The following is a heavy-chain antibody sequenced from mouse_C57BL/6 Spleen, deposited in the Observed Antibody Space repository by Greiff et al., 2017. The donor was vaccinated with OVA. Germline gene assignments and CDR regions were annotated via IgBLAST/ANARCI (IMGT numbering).Heavy chain of an antibody. CDR3: ARRSSYWYFDV. CDR1: GYAFSSSW. Sequence: VQGVESGPELVKPGASVKISCKASGYAFSSSWMNWVKQRPGKGLEWIGQIYPGDGDTNYNGKFKGKATLTADKSSSTAYMQLSSLTSEDSAVYFCARRSSYWYFDVWGTGTTVTVSS. CDR2: IYPGDGDT. V-gene: IGHV1-82*01. D-gene: IGHD1-1*01. J-gene: IGHJ1*03.